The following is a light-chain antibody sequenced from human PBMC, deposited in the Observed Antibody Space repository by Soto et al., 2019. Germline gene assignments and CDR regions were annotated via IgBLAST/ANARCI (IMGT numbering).Light chain of an antibody. CDR1: SSDVGAYEY. CDR2: DVS. V-gene: IGLV2-14*03. Sequence: QSALTQPASVSGSPGQSITISCTGTSSDVGAYEYVSWYQQHPGKAPKLLIYDVSNRPSGVSTRFSGSKSGNTASLTISGLQAEDEGEYLCFSFTTTSTHVLATGTK. CDR3: FSFTTTSTHV. J-gene: IGLJ1*01.